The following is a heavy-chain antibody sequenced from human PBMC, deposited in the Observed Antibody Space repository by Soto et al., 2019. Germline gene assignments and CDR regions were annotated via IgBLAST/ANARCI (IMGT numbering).Heavy chain of an antibody. V-gene: IGHV3-23*01. CDR3: AKRRGAGGRFDY. J-gene: IGHJ4*02. CDR1: GFTFSSYA. D-gene: IGHD2-15*01. Sequence: DVQLLESGGGLVQPEGSLRLSCAASGFTFSSYAMGWVRQGPGKGLEWVAVVSIGGSTHYADSVRGRFTISRDNSKNTLSLQMNSLTAEDTAGYFCAKRRGAGGRFDYLGQGALVTVSS. CDR2: VSIGGST.